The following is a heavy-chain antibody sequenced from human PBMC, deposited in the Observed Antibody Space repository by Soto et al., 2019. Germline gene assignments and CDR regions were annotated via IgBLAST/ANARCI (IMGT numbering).Heavy chain of an antibody. V-gene: IGHV1-69*12. D-gene: IGHD5-12*01. CDR1: GGTFSSDA. CDR3: ARERNHVDTVAIDAFDI. J-gene: IGHJ3*02. CDR2: IIPIFGTA. Sequence: QVQLVQSGAEVKKPGSSVKVSCKASGGTFSSDAISWVRQAPGQGLEWMGGIIPIFGTANYAQKFQGRVTITADESTSTAYMELSSLRYEDTAVYYCARERNHVDTVAIDAFDIWGQGTMVTVSS.